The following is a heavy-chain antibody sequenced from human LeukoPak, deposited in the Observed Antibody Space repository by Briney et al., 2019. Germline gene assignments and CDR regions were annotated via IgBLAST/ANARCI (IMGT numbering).Heavy chain of an antibody. CDR3: AKEGVPQGYYMDV. CDR2: IRYDGSNK. CDR1: GLTFSSYG. J-gene: IGHJ6*03. Sequence: PGGSLRLSCAASGLTFSSYGMHWVRQAPGKGLEWVAFIRYDGSNKYYADSVKGRFTISRDNSKNTLYLQMNSLRAEDTAVYYCAKEGVPQGYYMDVWGKGTTVTVSS. V-gene: IGHV3-30*02. D-gene: IGHD1-1*01.